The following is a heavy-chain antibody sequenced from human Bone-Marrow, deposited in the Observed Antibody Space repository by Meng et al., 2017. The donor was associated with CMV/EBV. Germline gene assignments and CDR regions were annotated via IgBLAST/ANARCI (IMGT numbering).Heavy chain of an antibody. CDR2: ISPYNGNT. Sequence: ASVKVSCKASGYTFISYGITWVRQAPGQGLEWMGWISPYNGNTNYAQKLQGRVTMTTDTSTSTAYMELRSLRSEDTAVYYCARDSHEYSTPRWETYYYYGMDVWGQGTTVTVSS. V-gene: IGHV1-18*01. CDR3: ARDSHEYSTPRWETYYYYGMDV. CDR1: GYTFISYG. D-gene: IGHD6-6*01. J-gene: IGHJ6*02.